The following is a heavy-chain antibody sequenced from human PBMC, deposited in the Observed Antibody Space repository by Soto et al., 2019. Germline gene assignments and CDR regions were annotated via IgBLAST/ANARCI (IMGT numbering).Heavy chain of an antibody. Sequence: LSLTCSVSGGSISRRTYYWGWVRQPPGKGLKRIGSIHHSGTTYYNPSLKSRLSISVDTANNQFFLELSSVTAADTAVYYCAGHGGLYYFVYLGQGTPVTVSS. D-gene: IGHD5-12*01. J-gene: IGHJ4*02. CDR1: GGSISRRTYY. CDR3: AGHGGLYYFVY. V-gene: IGHV4-39*01. CDR2: IHHSGTT.